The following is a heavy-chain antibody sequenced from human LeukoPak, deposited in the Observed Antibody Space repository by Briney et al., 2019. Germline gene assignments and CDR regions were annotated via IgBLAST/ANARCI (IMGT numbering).Heavy chain of an antibody. J-gene: IGHJ6*02. D-gene: IGHD3-3*01. V-gene: IGHV3-30-3*01. Sequence: GGSLRLSCAASGFTFSSYAMHWVRRAPGKGLEWVAVISYDGSNKYYADSVKGRFTISRDNSKNTLYLQMNSLRAEDTAVYYCARTLPPTYYDFWSGYWYYYYYGMDVWGQGTTVTVSS. CDR1: GFTFSSYA. CDR2: ISYDGSNK. CDR3: ARTLPPTYYDFWSGYWYYYYYGMDV.